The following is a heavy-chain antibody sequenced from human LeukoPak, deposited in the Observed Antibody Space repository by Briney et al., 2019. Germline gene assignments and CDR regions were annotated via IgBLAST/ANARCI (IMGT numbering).Heavy chain of an antibody. CDR1: GFTFSSYA. Sequence: GGSLRLFCAASGFTFSSYAMSWVRQAPGKGLEWVSAISGSGGSTYYADSVKGRFTISRDNSKNTLYLQMNSLRAEDTAVYYCAKGRAMVRGVPDYWGQGTLVTVSS. J-gene: IGHJ4*02. D-gene: IGHD3-10*01. CDR3: AKGRAMVRGVPDY. V-gene: IGHV3-23*01. CDR2: ISGSGGST.